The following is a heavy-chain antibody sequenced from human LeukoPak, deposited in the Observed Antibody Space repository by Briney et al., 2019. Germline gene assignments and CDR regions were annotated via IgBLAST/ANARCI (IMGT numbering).Heavy chain of an antibody. CDR1: GGSISSYY. D-gene: IGHD6-13*01. J-gene: IGHJ1*01. Sequence: SGTLSLTCTVSGGSISSYYWSWVREPPGEGLEGIGCNYYSGSTNYNPSLKSRVTISVDTSKNQFSLKLSSVTAADTAVYYCARHGGSSWYSLYFQHWGQGTLVTVSS. V-gene: IGHV4-59*08. CDR3: ARHGGSSWYSLYFQH. CDR2: NYYSGST.